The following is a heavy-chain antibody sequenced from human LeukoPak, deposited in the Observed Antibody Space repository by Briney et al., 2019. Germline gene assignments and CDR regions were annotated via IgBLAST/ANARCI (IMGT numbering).Heavy chain of an antibody. J-gene: IGHJ4*02. D-gene: IGHD2-2*01. Sequence: PGGSLRLSCAASGFTFSSYGMSWVRQAPGKGLEWVSGISGSGVGTYYADSVKGRLTISRDNSKNTLYLQMNSLRAEDTAVYYCAKGPYYCSSTSCSLYFDYWGQGTLVTVPS. CDR3: AKGPYYCSSTSCSLYFDY. CDR2: ISGSGVGT. CDR1: GFTFSSYG. V-gene: IGHV3-23*01.